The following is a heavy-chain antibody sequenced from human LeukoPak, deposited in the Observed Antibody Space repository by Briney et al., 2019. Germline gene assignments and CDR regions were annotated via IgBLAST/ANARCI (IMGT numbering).Heavy chain of an antibody. CDR1: GFTFSSYG. V-gene: IGHV3-30*18. J-gene: IGHJ4*02. CDR3: AKPMATIGRGYFDS. CDR2: ISYDGSNK. D-gene: IGHD5-24*01. Sequence: PGGSLRLSCAASGFTFSSYGMHWVRQAPGKGLEWVAVISYDGSNKYYADSVKGRFTISRDNSKNTLYLQMNSLRAEDTAVYYCAKPMATIGRGYFDSWGQGTLVTVSS.